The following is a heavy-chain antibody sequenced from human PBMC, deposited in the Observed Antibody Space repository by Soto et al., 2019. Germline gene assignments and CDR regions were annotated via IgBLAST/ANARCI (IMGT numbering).Heavy chain of an antibody. CDR2: IIPIFGTA. J-gene: IGHJ4*02. V-gene: IGHV1-69*13. D-gene: IGHD5-12*01. Sequence: GASVKVSCTASGGTFSSYAISWVRQAPGQGLEWMGGIIPIFGTANYAQKFQGRVTITADESTSTAYMELSSLRSEDTAVYYCARTLYLGYSGYDSGFDYWGQGTLVTVSS. CDR3: ARTLYLGYSGYDSGFDY. CDR1: GGTFSSYA.